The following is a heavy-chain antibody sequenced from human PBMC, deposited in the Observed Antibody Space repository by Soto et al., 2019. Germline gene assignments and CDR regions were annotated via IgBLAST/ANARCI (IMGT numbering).Heavy chain of an antibody. Sequence: GESLKISCKGSGYSFTSYWFGWVRQMPGKGLEWMGIIYPGDSDTRYSPSFQGQVTISADKSISTAYQQWSSLKASDTAMYYCARIRSPSERGLFDYWGQGTLVTVSS. J-gene: IGHJ4*02. D-gene: IGHD3-10*01. CDR3: ARIRSPSERGLFDY. CDR1: GYSFTSYW. V-gene: IGHV5-51*01. CDR2: IYPGDSDT.